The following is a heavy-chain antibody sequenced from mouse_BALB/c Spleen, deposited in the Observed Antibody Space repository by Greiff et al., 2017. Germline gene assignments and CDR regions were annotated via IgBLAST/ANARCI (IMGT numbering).Heavy chain of an antibody. Sequence: EVKVVASGGGLVKPGGSLKLSCAASGFTFSSYAMSWVRQTPEKRLEWVASISSGGSTYYPDSVKGRFTISRDNARNILYLQMSSLRSEDTAMYYCARGGQLGGFAYWGQGTLVTVSA. CDR1: GFTFSSYA. CDR3: ARGGQLGGFAY. V-gene: IGHV5-6-5*01. CDR2: ISSGGST. J-gene: IGHJ3*01. D-gene: IGHD4-1*02.